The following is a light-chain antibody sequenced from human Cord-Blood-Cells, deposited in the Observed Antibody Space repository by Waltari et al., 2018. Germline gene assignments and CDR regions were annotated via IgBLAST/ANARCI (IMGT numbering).Light chain of an antibody. V-gene: IGLV2-8*01. J-gene: IGLJ1*01. Sequence: QSALTQPPSASGSPGQSVTISCTGTSSDVGGYNYVSWYQQHQGKAPKLMIYEVSKRPSGVAGRFSGSKSGNTASLTVSGLQAEDEADYYCSSYAGSNNYVFGTGTKVTVL. CDR1: SSDVGGYNY. CDR2: EVS. CDR3: SSYAGSNNYV.